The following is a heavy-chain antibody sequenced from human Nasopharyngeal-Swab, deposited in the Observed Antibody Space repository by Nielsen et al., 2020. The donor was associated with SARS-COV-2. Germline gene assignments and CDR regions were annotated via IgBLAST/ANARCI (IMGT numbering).Heavy chain of an antibody. Sequence: GGSLRLSSAASGFAFSSYAMSWVRQTPGKGLEWVSSFSGSSGKTYYADHVKGRFTISRDTSKNTLYLQMNSLRADDTAVYYCAKDGGGWYTSGWYYFDYWGQGTLVTVSS. CDR3: AKDGGGWYTSGWYYFDY. CDR1: GFAFSSYA. D-gene: IGHD6-19*01. CDR2: FSGSSGKT. V-gene: IGHV3-23*01. J-gene: IGHJ4*02.